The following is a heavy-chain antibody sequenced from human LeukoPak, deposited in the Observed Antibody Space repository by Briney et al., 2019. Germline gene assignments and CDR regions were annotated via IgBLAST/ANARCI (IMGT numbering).Heavy chain of an antibody. V-gene: IGHV3-21*01. CDR3: ARDRIAAAGTGIYYYYGMDV. Sequence: PGGSLRLSCAASGFTFSSYEMNWVRQAPGKGLEWVSSISSSSSYIYYADSVKGRFTISRDNAKNSLYLQMNSLRAEDTAVYYCARDRIAAAGTGIYYYYGMDVWGQGTTVTVSS. D-gene: IGHD6-13*01. CDR1: GFTFSSYE. CDR2: ISSSSSYI. J-gene: IGHJ6*02.